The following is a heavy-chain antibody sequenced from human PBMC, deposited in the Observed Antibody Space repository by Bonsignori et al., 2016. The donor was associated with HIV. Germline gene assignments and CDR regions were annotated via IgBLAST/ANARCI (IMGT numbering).Heavy chain of an antibody. V-gene: IGHV4-4*07. CDR1: GGSISSYS. J-gene: IGHJ6*03. CDR3: ARGGAFFDFWRPDYYYYYMDV. D-gene: IGHD3-3*01. CDR2: IYSSGST. Sequence: SETLSLTCTVSGGSISSYSWSWIRQSAGKGLEWIGDIYSSGSTNYNPSLKSRVTMSVDTSKTEISLKLGSVTAADTAVYYCARGGAFFDFWRPDYYYYYMDVWGKGTTVTRLL.